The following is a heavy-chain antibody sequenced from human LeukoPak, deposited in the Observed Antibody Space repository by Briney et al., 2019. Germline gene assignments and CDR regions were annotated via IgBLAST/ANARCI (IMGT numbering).Heavy chain of an antibody. J-gene: IGHJ2*01. D-gene: IGHD3-3*01. V-gene: IGHV4-4*07. CDR1: GGSISSYY. Sequence: SETLSLTCTVSGGSISSYYWSWIRQPAGKGLEWIGRIYSTGSTNYNPSLKSRVTMSVDTSKNQFSLRLRSVTAADTAVYYCAREALGWRGSYWYFDLWGRGALVTVSS. CDR3: AREALGWRGSYWYFDL. CDR2: IYSTGST.